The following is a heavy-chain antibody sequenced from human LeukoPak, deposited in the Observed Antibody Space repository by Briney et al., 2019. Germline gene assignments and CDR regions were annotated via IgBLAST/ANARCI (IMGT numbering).Heavy chain of an antibody. CDR3: ARDSRYSDTSGYYYSHYYMDV. V-gene: IGHV4-61*01. CDR1: GGSISSGSYY. J-gene: IGHJ6*03. CDR2: IYSSGST. Sequence: PSQTLSRTCTVSGGSISSGSYYWIWIRQPPGKGLEYIGYIYSSGSTNYNPSLKSRVTMSVDMSKNQFSLKLSSVTAADTAVYYCARDSRYSDTSGYYYSHYYMDVWGKGTTVTVSS. D-gene: IGHD3-22*01.